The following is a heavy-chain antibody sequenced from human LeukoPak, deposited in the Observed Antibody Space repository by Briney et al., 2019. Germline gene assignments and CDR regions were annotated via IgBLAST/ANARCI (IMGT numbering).Heavy chain of an antibody. CDR1: GGSISSYY. CDR3: AITIFGVVPTYYFDY. J-gene: IGHJ4*02. Sequence: PSETLSLTCTVSGGSISSYYWSWIRQPAGKGLEWIGRIYTSGSTNYNPSLKSRVTMSVDTSKNQFSLKLSSVTAADTAVYYCAITIFGVVPTYYFDYWGQGTLVTVSS. V-gene: IGHV4-4*07. D-gene: IGHD3-3*01. CDR2: IYTSGST.